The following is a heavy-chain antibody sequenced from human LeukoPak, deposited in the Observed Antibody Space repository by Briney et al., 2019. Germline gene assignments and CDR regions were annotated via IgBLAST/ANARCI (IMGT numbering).Heavy chain of an antibody. CDR3: ARGEVATTGGDY. CDR1: GFTFSDYY. CDR2: ISTRDNTI. D-gene: IGHD5-12*01. J-gene: IGHJ4*02. Sequence: GGSLRLSCTASGFTFSDYYMSWIRQTPGKGLEWLSYISTRDNTIQYADSVKGRFTISRDNAKNSLYLQMNSLRAEDTAVYYCARGEVATTGGDYWGQGTLVTVSS. V-gene: IGHV3-11*04.